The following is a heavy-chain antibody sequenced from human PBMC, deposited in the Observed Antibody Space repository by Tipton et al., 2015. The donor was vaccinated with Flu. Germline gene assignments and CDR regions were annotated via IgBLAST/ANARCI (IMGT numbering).Heavy chain of an antibody. CDR3: VRRVAVTGIYGFDI. V-gene: IGHV4-59*07. Sequence: TLSLTCTVSGGSMNSYYWCWIRQPPGKGLEWIGYVYYTGSTNYNPSLKSRVTMSVDTSKKQFSLNLSSVTAADTAVYFCVRRVAVTGIYGFDICGQGTLVTVSS. CDR2: VYYTGST. J-gene: IGHJ3*02. CDR1: GGSMNSYY. D-gene: IGHD6-19*01.